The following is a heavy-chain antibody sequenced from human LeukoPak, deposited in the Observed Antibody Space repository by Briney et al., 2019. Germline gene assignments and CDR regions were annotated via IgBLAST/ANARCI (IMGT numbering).Heavy chain of an antibody. V-gene: IGHV3-21*04. CDR1: GFTFSTCS. CDR3: AKEGAYSSRWDLSDY. J-gene: IGHJ4*02. CDR2: ISSGSSYI. D-gene: IGHD6-13*01. Sequence: NPGGSLRLSCAAFGFTFSTCSMNWVRQAPGKGLEWVSSISSGSSYIHYADSVKGRFTISRDNGQNSLYLQMNSLRAEDTAVYYCAKEGAYSSRWDLSDYWGQGTLVTVSS.